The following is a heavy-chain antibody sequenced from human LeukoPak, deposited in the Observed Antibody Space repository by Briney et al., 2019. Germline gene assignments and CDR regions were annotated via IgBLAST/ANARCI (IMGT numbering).Heavy chain of an antibody. D-gene: IGHD4-17*01. J-gene: IGHJ6*02. Sequence: SETLSLTCSVSGRSVSTYYWSWIRQPPGKGLEWVAYIYYSWSTNYNPSLTSRVTISVDTSKNQFSLKLTSVTAADTAVYCCARSMTTMTPWDFVYNGMDVWGQGTTVTVSS. CDR1: GRSVSTYY. CDR3: ARSMTTMTPWDFVYNGMDV. V-gene: IGHV4-59*02. CDR2: IYYSWST.